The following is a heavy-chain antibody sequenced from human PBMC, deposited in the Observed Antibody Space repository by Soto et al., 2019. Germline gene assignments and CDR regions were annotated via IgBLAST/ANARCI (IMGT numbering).Heavy chain of an antibody. V-gene: IGHV6-1*01. CDR3: ARDRYTSGYTFFDY. J-gene: IGHJ4*02. Sequence: PSQTLSLTCAISGDSVSSHSPASNWIRQSPSRGLEWLGRTFYRSQWYHDYAVSVHSRITINPDTSKNQFSLQLNSVTPEDTAVYYCARDRYTSGYTFFDYWGQGTLVTVSS. CDR2: TFYRSQWYH. CDR1: GDSVSSHSPA. D-gene: IGHD2-2*02.